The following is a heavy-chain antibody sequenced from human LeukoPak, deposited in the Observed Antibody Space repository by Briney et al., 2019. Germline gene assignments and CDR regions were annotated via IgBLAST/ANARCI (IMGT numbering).Heavy chain of an antibody. V-gene: IGHV1-46*01. D-gene: IGHD4-23*01. CDR3: ASPILDYGGNSRRAFDI. CDR2: SNPSGGST. J-gene: IGHJ3*02. Sequence: GASVKVSCKASAYTFTSYYMHWVRQAPGQGLEWRGISNPSGGSTSYAQKFQGRVTMTRDMSTSTVYMELSSLRSEDTAVYYCASPILDYGGNSRRAFDIWGQGTMVTVSS. CDR1: AYTFTSYY.